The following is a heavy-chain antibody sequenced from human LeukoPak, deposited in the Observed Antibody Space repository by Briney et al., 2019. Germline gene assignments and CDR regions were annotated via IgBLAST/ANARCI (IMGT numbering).Heavy chain of an antibody. CDR2: ISGSGGST. CDR3: AKDTEDIAVVVSVNLDY. Sequence: GGFLRLSCAASGFTFNSYAMSWVRQAPGKGLEWVSAISGSGGSTYYVDSVKGRFTTSRDNSKNTLYLQMNSLRAEDTAVYYCAKDTEDIAVVVSVNLDYWGQGTLVTVSS. D-gene: IGHD2-15*01. J-gene: IGHJ4*02. V-gene: IGHV3-23*01. CDR1: GFTFNSYA.